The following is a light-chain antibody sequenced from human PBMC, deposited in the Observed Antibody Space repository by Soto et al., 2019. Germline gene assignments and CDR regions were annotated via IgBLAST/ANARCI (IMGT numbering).Light chain of an antibody. Sequence: QSALTQPHSASGSPGQSVTISCTGSSSDVGGYNYVSWYQQHSGKAPKLMIYEVSKRPSGVPDRFSGSKSGNTASLTVSGLQAEDEADYYCSSYAGSNNLVVFGGGTKLTVL. J-gene: IGLJ2*01. CDR3: SSYAGSNNLVV. CDR2: EVS. CDR1: SSDVGGYNY. V-gene: IGLV2-8*01.